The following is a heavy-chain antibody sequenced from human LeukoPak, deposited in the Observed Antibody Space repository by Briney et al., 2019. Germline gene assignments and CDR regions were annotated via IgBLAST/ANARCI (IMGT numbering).Heavy chain of an antibody. CDR1: GYTFTSYY. CDR3: ARELTYYYDSSGYSSFDY. CDR2: INPSGGST. J-gene: IGHJ4*02. D-gene: IGHD3-22*01. V-gene: IGHV1-46*01. Sequence: GASVKVSCKASGYTFTSYYMHWVRQAPGQGLEWMGIINPSGGSTNYAQKFQGRVTITADESTSTAYMELSSLRSEDTAVYYCARELTYYYDSSGYSSFDYWGQGTLVTVSS.